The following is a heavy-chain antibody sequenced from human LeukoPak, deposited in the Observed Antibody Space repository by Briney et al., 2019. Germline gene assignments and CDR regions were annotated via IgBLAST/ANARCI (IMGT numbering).Heavy chain of an antibody. J-gene: IGHJ6*03. CDR2: VWYDGSNK. Sequence: GGSLRLSCAASGFTFSSYGMHWVRQAPGKGLEWVAVVWYDGSNKYYADSVKGRFTISRDSSKNTLYLQMNSLRAEDTAVYYCARGGYYYYYMDVWGKGTTVTVSS. D-gene: IGHD3-10*01. CDR1: GFTFSSYG. V-gene: IGHV3-33*01. CDR3: ARGGYYYYYMDV.